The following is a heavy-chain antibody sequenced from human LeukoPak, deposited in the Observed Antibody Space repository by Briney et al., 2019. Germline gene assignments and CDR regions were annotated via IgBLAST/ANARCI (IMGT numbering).Heavy chain of an antibody. V-gene: IGHV3-74*01. Sequence: PGGSLRLSCAASGNYWMHWVRQAPGKGLVWVSHINSDGSWTGYADSVKGRFTIPKDNAKNMVYLHMNSLRVDDTAVYYCVSFYETYWGRGTLVTVSS. CDR3: VSFYETY. J-gene: IGHJ4*02. D-gene: IGHD2-2*01. CDR1: GNYW. CDR2: INSDGSWT.